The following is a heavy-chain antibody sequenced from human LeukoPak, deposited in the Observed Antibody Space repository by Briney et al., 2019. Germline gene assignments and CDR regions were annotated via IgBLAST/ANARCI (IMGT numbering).Heavy chain of an antibody. Sequence: PGGSLRLSCAASGFTFITYWMNWVRQAPGKGLEWVANINQDGSEKYYVDSVKGRFTIFRDNAENSLYLQMTSLRAEDTAVYYCARHGSGSYYVDYWGQGTLVAVSP. CDR2: INQDGSEK. V-gene: IGHV3-7*01. J-gene: IGHJ4*02. D-gene: IGHD3-10*01. CDR1: GFTFITYW. CDR3: ARHGSGSYYVDY.